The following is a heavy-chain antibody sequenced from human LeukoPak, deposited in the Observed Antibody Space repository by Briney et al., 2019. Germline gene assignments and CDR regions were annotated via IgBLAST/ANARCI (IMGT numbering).Heavy chain of an antibody. CDR1: GFTFSSFS. Sequence: GGSLRLSCAASGFTFSSFSMIWVRQAPGKGLEWVSSTSSSSAYTFYAESGKGRFTISRDNTKNSLFLQMNSLRAEDTAVYYCAREDTAMVLFDYWGQGTLVTVSS. D-gene: IGHD5-18*01. V-gene: IGHV3-21*04. CDR3: AREDTAMVLFDY. CDR2: TSSSSAYT. J-gene: IGHJ4*02.